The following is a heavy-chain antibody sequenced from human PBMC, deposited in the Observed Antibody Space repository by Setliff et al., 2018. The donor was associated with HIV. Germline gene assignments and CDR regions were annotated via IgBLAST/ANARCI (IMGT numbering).Heavy chain of an antibody. D-gene: IGHD3-10*01. CDR2: INIRNGNT. Sequence: GASVKVSCKASGYTFTSYYMHWVRQAPGQGLEWMGWINIRNGNTNYAQKFQGRVTMTTDTSTSTAYMELSSLRSEDTAVYYCAREREQVEVTGLGPGRMKSDAYDIWGQGTMVTVSS. V-gene: IGHV1-18*04. CDR1: GYTFTSYY. J-gene: IGHJ3*02. CDR3: AREREQVEVTGLGPGRMKSDAYDI.